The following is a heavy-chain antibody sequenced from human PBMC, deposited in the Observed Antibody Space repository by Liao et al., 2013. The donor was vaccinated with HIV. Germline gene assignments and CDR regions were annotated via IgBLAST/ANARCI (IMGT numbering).Heavy chain of an antibody. Sequence: QVQLQESGPGLVKPSETLSLNCTVSGGSIRSHYWSWIRQPPGKGLEWIGYIYYSGSTNYNPSVKSRVTISVDTSKNQFSLKLSSVTAADTAVYYCASLKDDFWSGYYLDYWGQGTLVTVSS. V-gene: IGHV4-59*11. D-gene: IGHD3-3*01. CDR3: ASLKDDFWSGYYLDY. CDR1: GGSIRSHY. CDR2: IYYSGST. J-gene: IGHJ4*02.